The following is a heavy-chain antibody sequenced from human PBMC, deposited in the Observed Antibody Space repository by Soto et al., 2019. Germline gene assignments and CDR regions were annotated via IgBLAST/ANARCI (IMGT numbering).Heavy chain of an antibody. D-gene: IGHD2-15*01. J-gene: IGHJ4*02. V-gene: IGHV4-61*01. CDR1: GASVSSGSYY. CDR2: IYYIGST. CDR3: ARTMYCSGGSCYFGGFDY. Sequence: QVQLQESGPGLMKSSETLSLTCTVSGASVSSGSYYWSWIRQPPGKGLEWIAYIYYIGSTNYNPSLKSRVTISVDTSKNQFSLKLNSVTAADTAMYYCARTMYCSGGSCYFGGFDYWGQGTLVTVSS.